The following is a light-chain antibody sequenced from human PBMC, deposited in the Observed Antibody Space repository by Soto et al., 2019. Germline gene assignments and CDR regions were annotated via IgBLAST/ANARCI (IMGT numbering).Light chain of an antibody. CDR2: GVS. Sequence: EIVMTQSPATLSVSPGERATLSCRASQSVSTNLAWYQQKPGQAPRLIMYGVSSRATGIPARFSGSGSGTDFTLTISSLQSEDFAVYYCQQYNNWPPLTFGGGTKVEIK. J-gene: IGKJ4*01. CDR3: QQYNNWPPLT. CDR1: QSVSTN. V-gene: IGKV3-15*01.